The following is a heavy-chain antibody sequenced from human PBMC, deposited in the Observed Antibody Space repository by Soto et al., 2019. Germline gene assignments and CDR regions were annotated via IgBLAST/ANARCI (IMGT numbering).Heavy chain of an antibody. V-gene: IGHV3-33*01. Sequence: PGGCLRLSCAASGFTFSNYGMHWVRQAPGKGLEWVAVIWYDGSNKYYADSVKGRFTISRDNSKNTLYLQMNSLRAEDTAVYYCAREDYGDSHDYWGQGTLVTVSS. J-gene: IGHJ4*02. CDR1: GFTFSNYG. CDR2: IWYDGSNK. D-gene: IGHD4-17*01. CDR3: AREDYGDSHDY.